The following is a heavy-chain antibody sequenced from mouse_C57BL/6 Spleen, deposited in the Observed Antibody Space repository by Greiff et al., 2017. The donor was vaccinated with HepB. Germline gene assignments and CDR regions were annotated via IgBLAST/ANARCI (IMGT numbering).Heavy chain of an antibody. V-gene: IGHV6-3*01. CDR3: TGPAYYSNYENAMDY. J-gene: IGHJ4*01. D-gene: IGHD2-5*01. CDR1: GFTFSNYW. Sequence: EVQLVESGGGLVQPGGSMKLSCVASGFTFSNYWMNWVRQSPEKGLEWVAQIRLKSDNYATHYAESVKGRFTISRDDSKSSVYLQMNNLRAEDTGIYYCTGPAYYSNYENAMDYWGQGTSVTVSS. CDR2: IRLKSDNYAT.